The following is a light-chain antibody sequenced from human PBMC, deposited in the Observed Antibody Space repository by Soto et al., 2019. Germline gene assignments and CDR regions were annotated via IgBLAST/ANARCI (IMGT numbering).Light chain of an antibody. V-gene: IGLV2-11*01. J-gene: IGLJ1*01. Sequence: QSALTQPRSVSGSPGQSVTISCTGTNSDVGGYNSVSWYQQYPGKAPKVMIFDVDKRPSGVPDRFSGSKSGSTASLTISGLQAEDEADYFCCSYAGRYTYVFGTGTQLTVL. CDR2: DVD. CDR3: CSYAGRYTYV. CDR1: NSDVGGYNS.